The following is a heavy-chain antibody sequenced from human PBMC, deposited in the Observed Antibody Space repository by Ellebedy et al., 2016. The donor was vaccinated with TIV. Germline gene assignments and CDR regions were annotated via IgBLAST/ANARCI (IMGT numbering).Heavy chain of an antibody. CDR1: GFTFSSYG. CDR2: ISYDGSNK. CDR3: ARRLIVGATPDAFDI. V-gene: IGHV3-30*03. D-gene: IGHD1-26*01. Sequence: GGSLRLXCAASGFTFSSYGMHWVRQAPGKGLEWVAVISYDGSNKYYADSVKGRFTISRDNAKNSLYLQMNSLRVEDTAVYYCARRLIVGATPDAFDIWGQGTMVTVSS. J-gene: IGHJ3*02.